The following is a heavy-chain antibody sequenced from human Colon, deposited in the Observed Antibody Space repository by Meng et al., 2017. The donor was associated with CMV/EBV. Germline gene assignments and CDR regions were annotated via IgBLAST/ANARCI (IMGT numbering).Heavy chain of an antibody. J-gene: IGHJ4*02. CDR1: GFTFSSYG. V-gene: IGHV3-30*02. CDR3: AKDLTWGAARPFSHFDS. CDR2: IRYDGSNK. D-gene: IGHD6-6*01. Sequence: GESLKISCAASGFTFSSYGMHWVRQAPGKGLEWVAFIRYDGSNKYYADSVKGRFTISRDNSKNTLYLQMNSLRAEDTAIYYCAKDLTWGAARPFSHFDSWGQGTLVTVSS.